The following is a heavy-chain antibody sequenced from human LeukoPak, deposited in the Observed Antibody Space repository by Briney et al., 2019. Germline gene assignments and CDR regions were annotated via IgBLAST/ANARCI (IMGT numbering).Heavy chain of an antibody. CDR3: ARSGDMDTAMVWGFDP. V-gene: IGHV1-69*04. Sequence: SVKVSCKASGGTFSSYAISWVRQAPGQGLEWMGRIIPILGIANYAQKFQGRVTITADKSTSTAYMELSSLRSEDTAVYYCARSGDMDTAMVWGFDPWGQGTLVTVSS. CDR1: GGTFSSYA. J-gene: IGHJ5*02. CDR2: IIPILGIA. D-gene: IGHD5-18*01.